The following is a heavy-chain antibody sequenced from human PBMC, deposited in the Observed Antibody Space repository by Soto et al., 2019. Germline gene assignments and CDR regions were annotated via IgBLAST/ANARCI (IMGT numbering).Heavy chain of an antibody. CDR1: GYSFSNKG. D-gene: IGHD4-17*01. Sequence: QVQLVPSGAEVKKPGASVKVSCQASGYSFSNKGISWVRQAPGLGFEWMGWINGDNGNTNYAQKFQGRVTMTTDTSTSTAYMELRSLRSDDTAVYYCARDLGYGDYGTDFWGQGTLVTVSS. V-gene: IGHV1-18*01. CDR3: ARDLGYGDYGTDF. CDR2: INGDNGNT. J-gene: IGHJ4*02.